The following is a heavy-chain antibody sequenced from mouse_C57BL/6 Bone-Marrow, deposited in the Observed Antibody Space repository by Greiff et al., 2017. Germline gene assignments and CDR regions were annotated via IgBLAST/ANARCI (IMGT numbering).Heavy chain of an antibody. CDR2: IYPGSGST. CDR3: ARPYYSNYWYCDV. D-gene: IGHD2-5*01. Sequence: VQLQQPGAELVKPGASVKMSCKASGYTFTSYWITWVKQRPGQGLVWIGDIYPGSGSTNYNEKFKSKATLTVDTSSSTAYMQLSSLTSEDSAVYYCARPYYSNYWYCDVWGTGTTVTVSS. J-gene: IGHJ1*03. CDR1: GYTFTSYW. V-gene: IGHV1-55*01.